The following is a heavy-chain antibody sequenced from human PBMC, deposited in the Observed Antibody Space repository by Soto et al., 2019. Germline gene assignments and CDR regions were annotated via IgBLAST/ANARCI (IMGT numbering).Heavy chain of an antibody. D-gene: IGHD1-26*01. J-gene: IGHJ4*02. V-gene: IGHV1-3*01. CDR1: GYTFSSYA. CDR3: ARVDSGFSGSHYIDYFNY. Sequence: ASVKVSCKASGYTFSSYAMHWVRQAPGQRLEWMGWINAGNGNTKYSQKFQGRVTITRDTSASTAYMELSSLRSEDTAVYYCARVDSGFSGSHYIDYFNYWGQGALVTVSS. CDR2: INAGNGNT.